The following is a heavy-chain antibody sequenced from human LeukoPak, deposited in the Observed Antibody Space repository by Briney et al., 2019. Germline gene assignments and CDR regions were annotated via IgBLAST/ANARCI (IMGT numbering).Heavy chain of an antibody. CDR2: IYYSGST. CDR3: ARHVSAYSSGLPYYMDV. J-gene: IGHJ6*03. CDR1: GGSFSGYY. Sequence: SETLSLTCAVYGGSFSGYYWSWIRQPPGKGLEWIGSIYYSGSTYYNPSLKSRVTISVDTSKNQFSLKLSSVTAADTAVFYCARHVSAYSSGLPYYMDVWGKGTTVTVSS. D-gene: IGHD6-19*01. V-gene: IGHV4-34*01.